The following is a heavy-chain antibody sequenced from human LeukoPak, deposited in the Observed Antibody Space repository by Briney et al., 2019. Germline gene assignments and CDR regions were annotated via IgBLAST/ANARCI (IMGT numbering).Heavy chain of an antibody. Sequence: GGSLRLSCAASGFTFSSYSMNWVRQAPGKGLEWVSYISSSSSTIYYADSVKGRFTISRDNAKNSLYLQMNSLRAEDTAVYYCARDRDSSGWYRIDYWGQGTLATVSS. CDR1: GFTFSSYS. CDR3: ARDRDSSGWYRIDY. CDR2: ISSSSSTI. D-gene: IGHD6-19*01. V-gene: IGHV3-48*01. J-gene: IGHJ4*02.